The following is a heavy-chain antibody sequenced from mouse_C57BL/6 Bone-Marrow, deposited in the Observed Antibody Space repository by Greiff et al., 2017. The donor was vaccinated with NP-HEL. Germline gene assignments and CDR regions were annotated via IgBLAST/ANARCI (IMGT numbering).Heavy chain of an antibody. V-gene: IGHV1-53*01. CDR2: INPSNGGT. CDR1: GYTFTSYW. CDR3: AKMNTTEVAQSSYYYAMDY. J-gene: IGHJ4*01. Sequence: QVQLQQPGTELVKPGASVKLSCKASGYTFTSYWMHWVKQRPGQGLEWIGNINPSNGGTNYNQKFKGKATLTVDTSSSTAYMQLSSGTSEDSAVYDCAKMNTTEVAQSSYYYAMDYWGQGTSVTGSS. D-gene: IGHD1-1*01.